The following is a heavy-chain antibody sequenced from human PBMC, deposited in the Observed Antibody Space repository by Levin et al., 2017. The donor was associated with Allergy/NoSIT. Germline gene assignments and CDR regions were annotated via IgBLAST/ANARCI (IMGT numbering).Heavy chain of an antibody. CDR3: AKDLVWSLYFFDS. Sequence: GGSLRLSCAASGFTFSSYAMSWVRQAPGKGLEWVSKTSGSGGTTYYADSVKGRFTISRDNSQNTLYLQMNNLRGADTAVYYCAKDLVWSLYFFDSWGQGTLVTVSS. D-gene: IGHD3-3*01. CDR1: GFTFSSYA. J-gene: IGHJ4*02. V-gene: IGHV3-23*01. CDR2: TSGSGGTT.